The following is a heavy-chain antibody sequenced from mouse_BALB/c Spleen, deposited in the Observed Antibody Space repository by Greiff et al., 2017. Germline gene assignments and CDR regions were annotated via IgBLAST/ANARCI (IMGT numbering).Heavy chain of an antibody. Sequence: QVQLKESGPGLVAPSQSLSITCTVSGFSLTGYGVNWVRQPPGKGLEWLGMIWGDGSTDYNSALKSRLSISKDNSKSQVFLKMNSLQTDDTARYYCARDYYGSSYDSYWYFDVLGAGTTVTVSS. V-gene: IGHV2-6-7*01. CDR3: ARDYYGSSYDSYWYFDV. D-gene: IGHD1-1*01. CDR2: IWGDGST. CDR1: GFSLTGYG. J-gene: IGHJ1*01.